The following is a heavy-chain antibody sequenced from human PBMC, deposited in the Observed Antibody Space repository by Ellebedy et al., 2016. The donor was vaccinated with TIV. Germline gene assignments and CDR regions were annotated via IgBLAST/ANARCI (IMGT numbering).Heavy chain of an antibody. CDR1: GGSISSGGYS. Sequence: SETLSLTXAVSGGSISSGGYSWSWIRQPPGKGLEWIGYIYHSGSTNYNPSLKSRVTISVDTSKNQFSLKLSSVTAADTAVYYCARGRVLAVPAAIQYYYYYYMDVWGKGTTVTVSS. J-gene: IGHJ6*03. CDR3: ARGRVLAVPAAIQYYYYYYMDV. V-gene: IGHV4-30-2*01. D-gene: IGHD2-2*02. CDR2: IYHSGST.